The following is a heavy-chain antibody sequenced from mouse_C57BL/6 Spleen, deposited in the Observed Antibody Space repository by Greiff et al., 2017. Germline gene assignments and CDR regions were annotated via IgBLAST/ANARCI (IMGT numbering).Heavy chain of an antibody. CDR3: TREVLLWAYYFDY. Sequence: QVQLQQSGAELVRPGASVTLSCKASGYTFTDYEMHWVKQTPVHGLEWIGAIDPETGGTAYNQKFKGKAILTADKSSSTAYMELRSLTSEDSAVYYCTREVLLWAYYFDYWGQGTTRTVSS. CDR2: IDPETGGT. D-gene: IGHD2-1*01. V-gene: IGHV1-15*01. J-gene: IGHJ2*01. CDR1: GYTFTDYE.